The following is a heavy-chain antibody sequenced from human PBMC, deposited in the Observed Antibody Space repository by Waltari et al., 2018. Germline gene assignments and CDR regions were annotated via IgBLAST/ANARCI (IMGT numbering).Heavy chain of an antibody. D-gene: IGHD2-15*01. CDR1: GYTFTGYY. CDR3: ARELLVVTSPYYGLDV. Sequence: QVHLMQSGAEVKKPGASVKVSCTTSGYTFTGYYMHWVRQAPGQGLEWMGWVNPNSGDTNYAQKFQGRVTMTRDTSISTAYMELSRLRSDDAAVYFCARELLVVTSPYYGLDVWGQGTTVTVSS. V-gene: IGHV1-2*02. CDR2: VNPNSGDT. J-gene: IGHJ6*02.